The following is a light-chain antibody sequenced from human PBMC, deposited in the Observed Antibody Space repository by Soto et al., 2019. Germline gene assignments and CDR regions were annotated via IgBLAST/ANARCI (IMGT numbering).Light chain of an antibody. CDR1: QSISSY. Sequence: DIQMTQSPSSLSASVGDRVTITCRASQSISSYLNWYPQKPWKAPKLLIYAESSLQSGVPSRFSGSGSGTEFTLAISSLQPEDCATYDCQQSYSSPWTFGHGTEVEIK. CDR2: AES. V-gene: IGKV1-39*01. CDR3: QQSYSSPWT. J-gene: IGKJ1*01.